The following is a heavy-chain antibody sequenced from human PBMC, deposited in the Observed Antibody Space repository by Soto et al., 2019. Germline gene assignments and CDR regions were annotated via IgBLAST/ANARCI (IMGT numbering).Heavy chain of an antibody. J-gene: IGHJ5*01. CDR2: FYYDGST. CDR1: GGSFTSSSHY. D-gene: IGHD2-15*01. V-gene: IGHV4-39*01. CDR3: ARRSHTNWPAY. Sequence: QLQLQESGPGLVKPSETLSLTCTVSGGSFTSSSHYWVWIRQPPGKGLEWIGSFYYDGSTYFNPSLKRXXTXSXXTSNNQFSLKVISVTVADTAVYYCARRSHTNWPAYWGHGTQVTVSS.